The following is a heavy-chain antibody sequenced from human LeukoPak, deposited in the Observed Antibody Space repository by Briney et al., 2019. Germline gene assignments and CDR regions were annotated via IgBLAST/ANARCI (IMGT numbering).Heavy chain of an antibody. Sequence: GGSLRLFCAASGFTFSSYSMNWVRQAPGKGLEWVSYISSSRSTIYYADSVKGRFTISRDNAKNSLYLQMNSLRAEDTAVYYCARVAETMVRGVITYYFDYWGQGTLVTVSS. J-gene: IGHJ4*02. CDR2: ISSSRSTI. CDR3: ARVAETMVRGVITYYFDY. V-gene: IGHV3-48*01. CDR1: GFTFSSYS. D-gene: IGHD3-10*01.